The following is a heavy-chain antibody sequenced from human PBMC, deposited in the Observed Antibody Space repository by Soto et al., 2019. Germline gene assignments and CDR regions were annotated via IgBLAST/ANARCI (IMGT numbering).Heavy chain of an antibody. Sequence: GASVKVSCKVSGYTLTGLSMHWVRQAPGKGLEWMGGFDPEDGETIYAQKFQGRVTMTEDTSTDTAYMELSSLRSEDTAVYYCATSLHHDYGDSNIPYYYYYGMDVWGQGTTVTVSS. CDR1: GYTLTGLS. J-gene: IGHJ6*02. V-gene: IGHV1-24*01. CDR3: ATSLHHDYGDSNIPYYYYYGMDV. CDR2: FDPEDGET. D-gene: IGHD4-17*01.